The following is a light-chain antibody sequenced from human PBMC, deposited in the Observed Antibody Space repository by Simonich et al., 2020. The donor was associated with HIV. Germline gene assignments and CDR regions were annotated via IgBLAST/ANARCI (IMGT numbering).Light chain of an antibody. CDR3: SSYTSSSTVV. V-gene: IGLV2-14*03. J-gene: IGLJ2*01. Sequence: QSALTQPASVSGSPGQSTTISCTGTSSDVGGYNYVSWYQKHPGKAPKLMIFDVSNRPSGVSNRFSGSKSGNTASLTISGLQAEDEADYYCSSYTSSSTVVFGGGTKLTVL. CDR1: SSDVGGYNY. CDR2: DVS.